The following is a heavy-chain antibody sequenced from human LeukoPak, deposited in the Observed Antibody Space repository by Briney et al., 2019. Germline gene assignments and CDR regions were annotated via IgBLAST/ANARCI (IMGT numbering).Heavy chain of an antibody. D-gene: IGHD3-10*01. CDR3: ARNERGYYYGSGSPLDP. J-gene: IGHJ5*02. CDR1: GGSISSGGYY. CDR2: IYYSGST. Sequence: PSQTLSLTCTVSGGSISSGGYYWRWIRQHPGKGLEWIAYIYYSGSTYYNPSLKSRVTISVDTSKNQFSLKLSSVTAADTAVYYCARNERGYYYGSGSPLDPWGQGTLVTVSS. V-gene: IGHV4-31*03.